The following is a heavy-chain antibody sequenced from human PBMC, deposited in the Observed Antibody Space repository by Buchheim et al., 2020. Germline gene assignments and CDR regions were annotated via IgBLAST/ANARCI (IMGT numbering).Heavy chain of an antibody. CDR3: ASGISGMVYAMPYVDTAMAGWGY. D-gene: IGHD5-18*01. CDR2: IYYSGST. J-gene: IGHJ4*02. V-gene: IGHV4-61*01. CDR1: GGSVSSGSYY. Sequence: QVQLQESGPGLVKPSETLSLTCTVSGGSVSSGSYYWSWIRQPPGKGLEWIGYIYYSGSTNYNPSLKSRVTISVDTSKNQFSLKLSSVTAADTAVYYCASGISGMVYAMPYVDTAMAGWGYWGQGTL.